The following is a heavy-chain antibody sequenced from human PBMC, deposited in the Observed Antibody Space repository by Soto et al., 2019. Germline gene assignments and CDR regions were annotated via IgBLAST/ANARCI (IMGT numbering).Heavy chain of an antibody. V-gene: IGHV4-59*01. Sequence: PSETLSLTCSVSSGSMNRYYWNWIRQSPGEGLQWIGYIYYTGSTIYSHSLRSRVTISLEMSKNQFSLKLSSVTAADTAVYYCEREVGASPDYFDYWGKGTLVT. D-gene: IGHD1-26*01. CDR2: IYYTGST. CDR3: EREVGASPDYFDY. J-gene: IGHJ4*02. CDR1: SGSMNRYY.